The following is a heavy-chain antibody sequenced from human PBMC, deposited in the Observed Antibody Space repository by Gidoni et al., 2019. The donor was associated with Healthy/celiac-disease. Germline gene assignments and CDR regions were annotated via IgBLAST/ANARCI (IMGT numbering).Heavy chain of an antibody. Sequence: VQLVESGGGVVQPGRPLRLSWSASGSTCRNYGIHWVRQAPGRGLEGVAVIWYDGSNTYYADSVKGRFTISRDNSKNTVYLQRNSLRAEDTAVYYCARDRFSGGSYGYFGYWGQGTLVTVSS. CDR1: GSTCRNYG. CDR2: IWYDGSNT. D-gene: IGHD3-16*01. J-gene: IGHJ4*02. V-gene: IGHV3-33*01. CDR3: ARDRFSGGSYGYFGY.